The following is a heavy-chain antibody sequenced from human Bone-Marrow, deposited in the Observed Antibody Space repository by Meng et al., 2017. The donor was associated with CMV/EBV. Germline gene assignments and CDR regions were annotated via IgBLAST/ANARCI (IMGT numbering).Heavy chain of an antibody. J-gene: IGHJ4*02. CDR3: ARDVVGAVGYFDY. D-gene: IGHD1-26*01. V-gene: IGHV1-46*01. CDR1: GSTFTSYY. Sequence: VQSGAEVKNPGASVKVSCKASGSTFTSYYLHWVRQAPGQGLEWMGIINPSGGSTSYAQKFQGRVTMTRDTSTSTVYMELSSLRSEDTAVYYCARDVVGAVGYFDYWGQGTLVTVSS. CDR2: INPSGGST.